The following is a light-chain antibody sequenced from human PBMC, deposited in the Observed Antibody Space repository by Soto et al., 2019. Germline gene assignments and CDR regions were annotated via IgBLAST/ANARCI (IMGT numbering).Light chain of an antibody. V-gene: IGLV2-14*01. CDR1: SSDVGGYNY. J-gene: IGLJ1*01. Sequence: QSVLTQPASVSGSPGQSITISCTGTSSDVGGYNYVSWYQQQPGKAPKLMIYDVSNRPSGVSNRFSGSKSGTTASLTISGLQAEDEADYYCSSYTSSSLYVFGTGTKLTVL. CDR3: SSYTSSSLYV. CDR2: DVS.